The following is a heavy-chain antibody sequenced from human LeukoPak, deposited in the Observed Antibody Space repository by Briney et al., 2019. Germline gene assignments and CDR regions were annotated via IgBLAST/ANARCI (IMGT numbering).Heavy chain of an antibody. CDR3: ARIWYCSSTSCLSGADY. CDR2: INPNSGGT. D-gene: IGHD2-2*01. J-gene: IGHJ4*02. CDR1: GYTFTGYY. Sequence: GASVKVSCKASGYTFTGYYMHWVRQAPGQGLEWMGWINPNSGGTNYAQKFQGRVTMTRDTSISTAYMELSRLRSDDTAVYYCARIWYCSSTSCLSGADYWGQGTLVTVSS. V-gene: IGHV1-2*02.